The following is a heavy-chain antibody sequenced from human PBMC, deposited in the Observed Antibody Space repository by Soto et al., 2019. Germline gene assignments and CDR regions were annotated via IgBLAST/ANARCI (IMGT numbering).Heavy chain of an antibody. CDR2: ISSSTTTI. CDR3: ARETSTYYYDSSSYLGFDY. J-gene: IGHJ4*02. D-gene: IGHD3-22*01. V-gene: IGHV3-48*02. Sequence: GGSLRLSCTASGFTFSNFNINWVRQAPGKGLEWISYISSSTTTIFYADSVKGRFTISRDNAKNSLYLQMNSLRDEDTAVYYCARETSTYYYDSSSYLGFDYWGQGTLVTVSS. CDR1: GFTFSNFN.